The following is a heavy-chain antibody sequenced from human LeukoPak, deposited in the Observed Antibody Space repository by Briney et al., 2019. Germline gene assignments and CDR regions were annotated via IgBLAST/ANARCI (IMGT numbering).Heavy chain of an antibody. D-gene: IGHD6-13*01. Sequence: PGGSLRLSCAVSGFTFSSYWMTWVRQAPGKGLEWVAKMKQDGSEKYYVDSVKGRFTISRDNARNSVYLQMNSLGAEDTAVYYCARRGTSSSWPHFDYWGQGTLVTVSP. V-gene: IGHV3-7*05. J-gene: IGHJ4*02. CDR1: GFTFSSYW. CDR2: MKQDGSEK. CDR3: ARRGTSSSWPHFDY.